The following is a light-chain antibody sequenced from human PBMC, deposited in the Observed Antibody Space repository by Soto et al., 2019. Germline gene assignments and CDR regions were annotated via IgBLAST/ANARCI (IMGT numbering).Light chain of an antibody. CDR1: SSDIGDYFY. V-gene: IGLV2-14*01. CDR3: SSYSATNTLV. J-gene: IGLJ1*01. Sequence: QSVLTQPASVSGSPGQSITISCTGTSSDIGDYFYVSWYQQHPGKVPKLIIYEVTNRPSGVTSRFSGSKSENTASLTISGLQAEDEADYYCSSYSATNTLVFGSGTKVTVL. CDR2: EVT.